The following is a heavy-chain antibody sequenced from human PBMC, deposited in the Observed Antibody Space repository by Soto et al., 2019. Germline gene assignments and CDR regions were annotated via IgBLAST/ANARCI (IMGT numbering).Heavy chain of an antibody. CDR3: ARWPDVYYYYGMDV. CDR2: MNPNSGNT. J-gene: IGHJ6*02. Sequence: QVQLVQSGAEVKKPGASVKVSCKASGDTFTRSDINWVRQATGQGLEWMGWMNPNSGNTGYAQTFEGRVTMTRNTSRSTDYMELSSLTSEDPAVYYCARWPDVYYYYGMDVWGQGTTDTVSS. V-gene: IGHV1-8*01. CDR1: GDTFTRSD.